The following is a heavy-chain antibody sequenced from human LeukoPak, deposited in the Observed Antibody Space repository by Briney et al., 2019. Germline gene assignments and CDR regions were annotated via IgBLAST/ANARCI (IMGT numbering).Heavy chain of an antibody. V-gene: IGHV4-38-2*01. CDR3: ARGLGVSAWRYHFDY. Sequence: SETLSLNCAVSGYSISSGYYWGWIRQPPGKGLEWIGSIYHSGSTYYNPSLKSRVTISVDTSKNEFYVKLNSVTAADTAVYYCARGLGVSAWRYHFDYWGQGNLVTVSS. D-gene: IGHD6-19*01. CDR1: GYSISSGYY. J-gene: IGHJ4*02. CDR2: IYHSGST.